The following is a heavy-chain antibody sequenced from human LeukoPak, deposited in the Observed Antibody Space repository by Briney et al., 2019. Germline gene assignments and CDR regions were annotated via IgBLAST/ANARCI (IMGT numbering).Heavy chain of an antibody. V-gene: IGHV4-59*01. J-gene: IGHJ6*03. CDR2: IYYSGST. CDR3: ARHYDILTGYYSHYYYYMDV. D-gene: IGHD3-9*01. CDR1: GGSISSYY. Sequence: SETLSLTCTVSGGSISSYYWSWIRQPPGKGPEWIAYIYYSGSTNYNPSLKSRVTISIDTSKNQFSLKLSSVTAADTAVYYCARHYDILTGYYSHYYYYMDVWGKGTTVTVSS.